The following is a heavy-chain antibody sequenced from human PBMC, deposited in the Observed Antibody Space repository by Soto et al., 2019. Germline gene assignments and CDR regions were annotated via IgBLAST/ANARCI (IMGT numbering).Heavy chain of an antibody. D-gene: IGHD6-13*01. Sequence: AGGSLRLSCAASGFTFSSYAMSWVRQAPGKGLEWVSGIISSGGSTYYADSVRGRFTISRDNSKDTLYLQMNTLRAADTALYYCAKDRYPYSSNLDYWGQGTLVTVSS. CDR2: IISSGGST. V-gene: IGHV3-23*01. CDR1: GFTFSSYA. CDR3: AKDRYPYSSNLDY. J-gene: IGHJ4*02.